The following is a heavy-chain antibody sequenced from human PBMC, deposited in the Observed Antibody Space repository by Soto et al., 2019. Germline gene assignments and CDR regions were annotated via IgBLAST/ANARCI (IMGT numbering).Heavy chain of an antibody. CDR2: IWYDGSNK. J-gene: IGHJ6*03. Sequence: GGSLRLSCAASGFTFSSYGMHWVRQAPGKGLEWVAVIWYDGSNKYYADSVKGRFTISRDNSKNTLYLQMNSLRAEDTAVYYCVRVGITIFGVVEDYYYYMDVWGKGTTVTVSS. D-gene: IGHD3-3*01. V-gene: IGHV3-33*01. CDR1: GFTFSSYG. CDR3: VRVGITIFGVVEDYYYYMDV.